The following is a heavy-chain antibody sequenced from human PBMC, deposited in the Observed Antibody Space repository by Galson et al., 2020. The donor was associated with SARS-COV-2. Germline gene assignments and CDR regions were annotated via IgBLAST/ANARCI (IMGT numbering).Heavy chain of an antibody. J-gene: IGHJ6*02. CDR2: ISAYNGNT. D-gene: IGHD2-2*01. CDR1: GYTFTSYC. CDR3: ARDRYCSSTSCQNYYYYGMDV. V-gene: IGHV1-18*01. Sequence: ASVKVSCKASGYTFTSYCISWVRQAPGQGLEWMGWISAYNGNTNYAQKLQGRVTMTTDTSTSTAYMELRSLRSDDTAVYYCARDRYCSSTSCQNYYYYGMDVWGQGTTVTVSS.